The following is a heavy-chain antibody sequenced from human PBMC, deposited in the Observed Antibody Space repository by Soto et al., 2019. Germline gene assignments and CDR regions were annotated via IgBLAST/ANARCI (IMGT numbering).Heavy chain of an antibody. CDR3: AKIQDGAGLDY. V-gene: IGHV3-23*01. CDR2: LSGSGGTR. D-gene: IGHD1-26*01. J-gene: IGHJ4*02. Sequence: PGGSLRLSCAASGFTFSNYAMSWVRQAPGKGLEWVSSLSGSGGTRYHADSVKGRFTISRDNSKNTVYLQMDSLRDEDTAVYYCAKIQDGAGLDYWGQGTLVTVSS. CDR1: GFTFSNYA.